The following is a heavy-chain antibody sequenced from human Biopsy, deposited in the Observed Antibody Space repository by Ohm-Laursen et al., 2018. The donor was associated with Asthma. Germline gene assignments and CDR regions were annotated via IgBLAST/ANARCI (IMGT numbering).Heavy chain of an antibody. V-gene: IGHV3-23*01. CDR1: GFTFSNYA. J-gene: IGHJ4*02. CDR3: AKNNDQQLTY. D-gene: IGHD6-13*01. CDR2: ITGSGGFT. Sequence: SLRLSCTASGFTFSNYAMSWVRQAPGKGLEWVSSITGSGGFTYYADSVRGRFTISRDNSRNTLYLEMSSLRVDDTAVYYCAKNNDQQLTYWGRGTLVTVSS.